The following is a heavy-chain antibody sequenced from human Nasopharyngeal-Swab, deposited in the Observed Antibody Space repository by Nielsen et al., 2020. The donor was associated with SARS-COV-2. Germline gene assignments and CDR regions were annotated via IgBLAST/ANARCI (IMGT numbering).Heavy chain of an antibody. J-gene: IGHJ2*01. V-gene: IGHV5-51*01. Sequence: GGSLRLSCKGSGYSFTSYWIGWVRQMPGKGLEWMGIIYPGDSDTRYSPSFQGQVTISADKSISTAYPQWSSLKASDTAMYYCARRYYGSGSRTSYFDLWGRGTLVTVSS. D-gene: IGHD3-10*01. CDR3: ARRYYGSGSRTSYFDL. CDR1: GYSFTSYW. CDR2: IYPGDSDT.